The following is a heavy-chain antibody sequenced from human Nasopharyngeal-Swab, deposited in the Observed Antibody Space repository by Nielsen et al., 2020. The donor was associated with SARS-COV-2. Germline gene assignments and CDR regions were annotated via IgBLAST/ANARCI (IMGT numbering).Heavy chain of an antibody. CDR3: GRAGTITTFDV. V-gene: IGHV3-48*02. Sequence: GVSLRLSCVASGFTFNRYNMNWVRQVPGKGLEWAPFIGGSGFPKFYADSVKGRFTISGDSHKSSLYLQMSGLRHEDTAVYYCGRAGTITTFDVWGQGTMVTVSS. CDR2: IGGSGFPK. CDR1: GFTFNRYN. D-gene: IGHD1-7*01. J-gene: IGHJ3*01.